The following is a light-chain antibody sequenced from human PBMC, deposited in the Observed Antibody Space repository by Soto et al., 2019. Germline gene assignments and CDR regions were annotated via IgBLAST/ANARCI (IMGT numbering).Light chain of an antibody. CDR3: QQYENFPVT. Sequence: DIQMTQSPSSVSASVGDRVTTTGRASQGISSWLAWYQQKPGKAPKLLIYDASNLETGVPSRFTGSGSGTDFTFTISSLQPEDIATYYCQQYENFPVTFGQGTRLEIK. V-gene: IGKV1-33*01. CDR1: QGISSW. CDR2: DAS. J-gene: IGKJ5*01.